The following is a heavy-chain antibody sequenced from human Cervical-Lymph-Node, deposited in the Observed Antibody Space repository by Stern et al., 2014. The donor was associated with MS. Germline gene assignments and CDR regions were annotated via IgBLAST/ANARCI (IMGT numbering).Heavy chain of an antibody. D-gene: IGHD5-12*01. V-gene: IGHV4-4*02. CDR1: GGSISTNNW. CDR3: TRDRGAGSYTGYDY. J-gene: IGHJ4*02. Sequence: QVQLQESGPGLVKPSGTLSLTCAVSGGSISTNNWWTWVRQPPGKGLEWIGEIYHSGSTNYNPSLKSRVTMSVDKSKDQVSLKLSSVTAADTAVYYCTRDRGAGSYTGYDYWGQGILVTVSS. CDR2: IYHSGST.